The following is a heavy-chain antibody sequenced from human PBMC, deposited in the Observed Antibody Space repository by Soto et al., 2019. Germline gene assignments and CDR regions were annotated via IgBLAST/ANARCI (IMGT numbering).Heavy chain of an antibody. CDR3: ARRGDFDY. Sequence: EVQLVESGGGLVQPGGPLRLSCAASGFTFSTFWMHWVRQAPGKGLVWVSRINADGSSTSYADSVKGRFTISRDNAKNTLFLQMSSLRAEDTAVYYCARRGDFDYWGQGTLVTVSS. V-gene: IGHV3-74*01. CDR1: GFTFSTFW. J-gene: IGHJ4*02. CDR2: INADGSST.